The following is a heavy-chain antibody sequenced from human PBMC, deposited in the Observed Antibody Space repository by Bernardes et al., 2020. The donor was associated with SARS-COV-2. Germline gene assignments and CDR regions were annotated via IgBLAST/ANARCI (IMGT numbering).Heavy chain of an antibody. Sequence: ASVKVACKGSGYTFTNCGISWVRHTAGQGLEWMGWISAYNGRTDYAPKYQGRVTITTDTSTSTAYMELRSLRSDDTALYYCARDRAYSGYAAWGQGTLVTVSS. CDR2: ISAYNGRT. J-gene: IGHJ5*02. CDR1: GYTFTNCG. V-gene: IGHV1-18*01. CDR3: ARDRAYSGYAA. D-gene: IGHD5-12*01.